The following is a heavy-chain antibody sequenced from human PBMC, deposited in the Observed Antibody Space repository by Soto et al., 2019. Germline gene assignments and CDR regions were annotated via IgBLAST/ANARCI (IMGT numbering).Heavy chain of an antibody. CDR3: ARAHLELYLFDL. V-gene: IGHV4-31*03. CDR2: VYYTGST. J-gene: IGHJ4*02. Sequence: SETLSLTCSVSGGSITRSGDYWSWIRQVPGKGLEWIGYVYYTGSTYYNPSLESRVSISVDTSKTHFSLRLISVTAADAAVYFCARAHLELYLFDLWGQGTLVTVSS. D-gene: IGHD1-7*01. CDR1: GGSITRSGDY.